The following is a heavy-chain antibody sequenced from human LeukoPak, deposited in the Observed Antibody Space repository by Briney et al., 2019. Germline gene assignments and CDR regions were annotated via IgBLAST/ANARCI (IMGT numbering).Heavy chain of an antibody. CDR3: ARGYCNGDSCYYNP. Sequence: PGGSLRLSCRASGFSFTTYSMNWVRQAPGKGLEWISYISSSSSARFFADSVKGRFTISRDNAENSLYLQMNNLRADDTAVYYCARGYCNGDSCYYNPWGQGTPVTVSS. D-gene: IGHD2-15*01. CDR1: GFSFTTYS. J-gene: IGHJ5*02. V-gene: IGHV3-48*01. CDR2: ISSSSSAR.